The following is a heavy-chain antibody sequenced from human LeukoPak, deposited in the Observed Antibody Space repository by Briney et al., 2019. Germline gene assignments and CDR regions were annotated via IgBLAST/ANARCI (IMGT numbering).Heavy chain of an antibody. J-gene: IGHJ6*02. CDR3: ARGAYYDFWSGLIPRSYYGMDV. V-gene: IGHV3-33*08. CDR1: GFTFSSYA. CDR2: IWYDGSNK. Sequence: GGSLRLSCAASGFTFSSYAMSWVRQAPGKGLEWVVVIWYDGSNKYYADSVKGRFTISRDNSKNTLYLQMNSLRAEDTAVYYCARGAYYDFWSGLIPRSYYGMDVWGQGTTVTVSS. D-gene: IGHD3-3*01.